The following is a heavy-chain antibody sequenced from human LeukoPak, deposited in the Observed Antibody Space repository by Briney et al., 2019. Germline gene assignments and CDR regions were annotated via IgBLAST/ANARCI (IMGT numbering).Heavy chain of an antibody. Sequence: PSETLSLTCAVSGYSISSGYYWGWIRQPPGKGLEWIGSIYHSGSTYYNPSLKSRVTISVDTSKNQFSLKLSSVTAADTAVYYCARSQLETDAFDIWGQGXMVTVS. CDR2: IYHSGST. D-gene: IGHD1-1*01. J-gene: IGHJ3*02. V-gene: IGHV4-38-2*01. CDR1: GYSISSGYY. CDR3: ARSQLETDAFDI.